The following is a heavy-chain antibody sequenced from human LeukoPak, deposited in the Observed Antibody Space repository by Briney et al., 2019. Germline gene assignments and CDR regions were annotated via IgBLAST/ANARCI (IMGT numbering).Heavy chain of an antibody. D-gene: IGHD3-10*01. CDR3: SRAARVRGVSPKFDY. CDR1: GDSVSSNSAA. V-gene: IGHV6-1*01. Sequence: SQTLSLTCAISGDSVSSNSAAWNWIRQSPSRGLEWLGRTYYRSKWYNDYAVSVKSRITINPDTSKNQFSLQLNSVAPEDTAVDYCSRAARVRGVSPKFDYRGQGTLVTVSS. J-gene: IGHJ4*02. CDR2: TYYRSKWYN.